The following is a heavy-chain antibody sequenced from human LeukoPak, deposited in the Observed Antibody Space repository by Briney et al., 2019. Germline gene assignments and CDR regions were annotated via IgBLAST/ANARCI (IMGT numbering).Heavy chain of an antibody. D-gene: IGHD3-10*01. V-gene: IGHV3-23*01. J-gene: IGHJ4*02. Sequence: PGGSLRLSCAASGFTFSSYAMSWVRQAPGKGLEWVSTISGSTGSTYYADSVKGRFTISRDNSKNTLYLQMNSLRAEDTAVYYCAKDGLWFGEFLDYWGQGTLVTVSS. CDR1: GFTFSSYA. CDR3: AKDGLWFGEFLDY. CDR2: ISGSTGST.